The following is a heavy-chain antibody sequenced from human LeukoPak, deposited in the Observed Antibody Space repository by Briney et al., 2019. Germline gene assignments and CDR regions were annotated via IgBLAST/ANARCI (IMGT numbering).Heavy chain of an antibody. CDR2: ISAYNGNT. D-gene: IGHD3-22*01. CDR3: ARHYDSSGYYLNFDY. J-gene: IGHJ4*02. CDR1: GYTFTSYD. V-gene: IGHV1-18*01. Sequence: ASVKVSCKASGYTFTSYDISWVRQAPGQGLEWMGWISAYNGNTNYAQKLQGRVTMTTDTSTSTAHMELRSLRSDDTAVYYCARHYDSSGYYLNFDYWGQGTLVTVSS.